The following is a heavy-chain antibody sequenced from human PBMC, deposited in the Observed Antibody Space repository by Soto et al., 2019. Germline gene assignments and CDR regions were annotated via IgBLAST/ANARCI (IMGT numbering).Heavy chain of an antibody. V-gene: IGHV4-31*02. CDR2: IYDSGRT. Sequence: SETRSRNGTVSGGSISSAAYYWSWIRHHPGKVLEMIGYIYDSGRTYYHASLKSRVTISVDTSTNQFSLKLSSVTAADTAVYYCAREIYDSSGYDDAFDICGQGTMVTVSS. CDR1: GGSISSAAYY. CDR3: AREIYDSSGYDDAFDI. J-gene: IGHJ3*02. D-gene: IGHD3-22*01.